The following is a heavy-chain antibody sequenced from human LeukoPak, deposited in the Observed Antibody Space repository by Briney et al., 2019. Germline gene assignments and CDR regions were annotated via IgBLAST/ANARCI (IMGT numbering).Heavy chain of an antibody. CDR3: ARVQKGIAAAGTGGGWFEP. J-gene: IGHJ5*02. D-gene: IGHD6-13*01. V-gene: IGHV3-11*01. Sequence: GGSLRLSCAASGFTFSDYYMRWIRQAPGKGLEWISYISSGGSTIYYADSVRGQFTISRDNAKKSLYLQMNSLRAEDTAVYYCARVQKGIAAAGTGGGWFEPWGQGTLVTVS. CDR2: ISSGGSTI. CDR1: GFTFSDYY.